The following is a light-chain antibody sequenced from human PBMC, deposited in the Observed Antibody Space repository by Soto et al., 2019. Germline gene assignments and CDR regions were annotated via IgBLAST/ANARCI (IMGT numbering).Light chain of an antibody. J-gene: IGKJ1*01. V-gene: IGKV3-11*01. CDR1: QSIGSY. CDR3: QHRSNWPQT. CDR2: DAS. Sequence: ELVLTQSPATLSLSPGERATLSCRASQSIGSYLAWYQQKPGQAPRLLIYDASNRATGIPARFSGSGSGTDFTLTISSLEPEDFAVYYCQHRSNWPQTFGQGTKVEIK.